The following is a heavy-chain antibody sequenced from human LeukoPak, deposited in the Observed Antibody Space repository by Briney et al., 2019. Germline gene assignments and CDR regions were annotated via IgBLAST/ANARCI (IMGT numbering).Heavy chain of an antibody. CDR3: ARGYDYYDSSGYCYVTYYFDY. CDR1: GGSFSGYY. Sequence: SETLSLTCAVYGGSFSGYYWSWIRQPPGKGLEWIGEINHSGSTNYNPSLKSRVTISVDTSKNQFSLKLSSVTAADTAVYYCARGYDYYDSSGYCYVTYYFDYWGQGTLVTVSS. D-gene: IGHD3-22*01. J-gene: IGHJ4*02. V-gene: IGHV4-34*01. CDR2: INHSGST.